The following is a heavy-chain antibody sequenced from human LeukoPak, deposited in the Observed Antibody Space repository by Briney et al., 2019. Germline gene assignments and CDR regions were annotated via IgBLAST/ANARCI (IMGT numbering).Heavy chain of an antibody. J-gene: IGHJ5*02. V-gene: IGHV1-69*04. CDR2: IIPILGKA. CDR1: GGTLSSYG. D-gene: IGHD5-24*01. Sequence: ASVKVSCKASGGTLSSYGISWVRQAPGQGLKWMGRIIPILGKANYAQKFQGRVTITADTSTRTAYMDLSSLTSEDTAVYFCARVTGEEDGYNWFDPGGQGTLVTVSS. CDR3: ARVTGEEDGYNWFDP.